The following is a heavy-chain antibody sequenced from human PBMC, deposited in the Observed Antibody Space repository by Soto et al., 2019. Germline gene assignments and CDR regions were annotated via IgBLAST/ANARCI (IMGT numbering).Heavy chain of an antibody. V-gene: IGHV4-59*01. Sequence: PSETLSLTCTVSGGSISSYYWSWIRQPPGKGLEWIGYIYYSGSTNYNPSLKSRVTISVDTSKNQFSLKLSSVTAADTAVYYCARQGDYDFWSGYGMDVWGQGTTVTVSS. CDR2: IYYSGST. CDR1: GGSISSYY. D-gene: IGHD3-3*01. J-gene: IGHJ6*02. CDR3: ARQGDYDFWSGYGMDV.